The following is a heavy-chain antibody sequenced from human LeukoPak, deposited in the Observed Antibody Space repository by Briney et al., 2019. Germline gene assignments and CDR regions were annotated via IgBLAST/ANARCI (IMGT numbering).Heavy chain of an antibody. CDR3: ARSHYDILTGYYDY. J-gene: IGHJ4*02. Sequence: GGSLRLSCAASGFPFSDYYMSWIRQAPGKGLEWVSYISSSGSTIYYADSVKGRFTISRDNAKNSLYLQMNSLRAEDTAVYYCARSHYDILTGYYDYWGQGTLVTVSS. V-gene: IGHV3-11*01. CDR2: ISSSGSTI. D-gene: IGHD3-9*01. CDR1: GFPFSDYY.